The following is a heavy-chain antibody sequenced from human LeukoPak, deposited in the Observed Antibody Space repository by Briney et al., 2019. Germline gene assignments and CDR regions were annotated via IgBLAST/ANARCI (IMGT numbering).Heavy chain of an antibody. V-gene: IGHV1-2*02. D-gene: IGHD3-10*01. Sequence: AASVKVSCKASGGTFSSYAISWVRQAPGQGLEWMGWINPNSGGTNYAQKFQGRVTMTRDTSISTAYMELSRLRSDDTAVYYCARESRWFGELFPNWFDPWGQGTLVTVSS. CDR3: ARESRWFGELFPNWFDP. CDR2: INPNSGGT. J-gene: IGHJ5*02. CDR1: GGTFSSYA.